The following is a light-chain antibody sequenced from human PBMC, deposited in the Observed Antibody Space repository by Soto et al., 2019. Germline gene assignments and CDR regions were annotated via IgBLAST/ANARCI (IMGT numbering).Light chain of an antibody. J-gene: IGKJ1*01. CDR1: QDITKF. CDR3: QQASGFPRT. V-gene: IGKV1-12*01. CDR2: GAS. Sequence: DIQMTQSPSSVSASVGDRITITCRGSQDITKFLAWYQQTPGKAPKLLIRGASTLHSGVPSRFSGSGSGTNFSLTISSLQPEDFATYYCQQASGFPRTFGQGTKVDIK.